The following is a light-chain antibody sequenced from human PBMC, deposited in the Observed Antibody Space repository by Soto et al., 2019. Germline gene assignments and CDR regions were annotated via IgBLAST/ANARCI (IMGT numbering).Light chain of an antibody. CDR1: QNFGSSY. CDR2: DAS. V-gene: IGKV3-20*01. CDR3: QQFSSYPLT. Sequence: IVMTQSPGTLSVSPGERATLSCRACQNFGSSYLAWYQQIPCQAPRLLIYDASSRATGIPDRFSGGGSGTDFTLTISRREPEDFAVYYSQQFSSYPLTFGGGTKVDI. J-gene: IGKJ4*01.